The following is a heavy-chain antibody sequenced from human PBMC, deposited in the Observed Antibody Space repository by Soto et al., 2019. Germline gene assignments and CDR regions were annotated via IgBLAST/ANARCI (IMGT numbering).Heavy chain of an antibody. D-gene: IGHD2-15*01. Sequence: GGSLRLSCAASGFTFSSYAMGWVRQGPGKGLEWVAVVGIGGSTHYADSVRGRFTTSRDNSKNTLSLQMTSLTAEDTAVYFCAKRRGAGGHFDYWGQGALVTVSS. CDR1: GFTFSSYA. V-gene: IGHV3-23*01. CDR2: VGIGGST. CDR3: AKRRGAGGHFDY. J-gene: IGHJ4*02.